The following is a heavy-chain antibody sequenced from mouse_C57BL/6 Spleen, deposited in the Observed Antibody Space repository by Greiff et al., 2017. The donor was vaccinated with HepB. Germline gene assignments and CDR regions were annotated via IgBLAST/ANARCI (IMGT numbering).Heavy chain of an antibody. J-gene: IGHJ2*01. D-gene: IGHD1-1*01. CDR1: GFNIKDDY. Sequence: EVQLQQSGAELVRPGASVKLSCTASGFNIKDDYTHWVKQRPEQGLEWIGWIDPENGDTEYASKFQGKATITADTSSNTAYLQLSSLTSEDTAVYYCTRYYYGSSYGNYLDYWGQGTTLTVSS. CDR2: IDPENGDT. CDR3: TRYYYGSSYGNYLDY. V-gene: IGHV14-4*01.